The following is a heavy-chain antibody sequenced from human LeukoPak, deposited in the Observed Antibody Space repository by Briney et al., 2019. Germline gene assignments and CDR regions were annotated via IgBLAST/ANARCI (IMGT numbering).Heavy chain of an antibody. V-gene: IGHV4-61*01. CDR1: GGSISSGSYY. D-gene: IGHD2-15*01. J-gene: IGHJ4*02. Sequence: SETLSLTCTVSGGSISSGSYYWNWIRQPPGKGLEWIGSISYSGSTNYNPSLKSRVTISVDTSKNQFSLKMTSVTAADTAIYYCARIGYSYEVNSWGQGTLVTVSS. CDR2: ISYSGST. CDR3: ARIGYSYEVNS.